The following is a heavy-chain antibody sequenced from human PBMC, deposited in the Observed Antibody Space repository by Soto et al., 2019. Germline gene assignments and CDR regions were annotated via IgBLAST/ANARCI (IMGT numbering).Heavy chain of an antibody. V-gene: IGHV3-30*15. D-gene: IGHD2-15*01. CDR1: GFTFSSYP. Sequence: PGGSLRLSCAASGFTFSSYPVHWVRQPPGKGLEWVAVVSDDGNTKYYADSVKGRFTISRDNSKNTVFLQMSSLRAEDTALYYCERQDIRDAFDIWGQGTVVTVSS. J-gene: IGHJ3*02. CDR3: ERQDIRDAFDI. CDR2: VSDDGNTK.